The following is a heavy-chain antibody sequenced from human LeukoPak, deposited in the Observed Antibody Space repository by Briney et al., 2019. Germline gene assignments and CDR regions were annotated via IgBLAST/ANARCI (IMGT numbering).Heavy chain of an antibody. CDR3: ARGRVYYQECNWFDP. CDR2: IIPIFGAA. J-gene: IGHJ5*02. V-gene: IGHV1-69*13. Sequence: ASVKVSCKASGGTFSRYAISWVRQAPGQGLEWMGGIIPIFGAANYAQKFQGRVTITADESTSTAYMEMSSLRSEDTAVYYCARGRVYYQECNWFDPWGQGTVVTVSS. D-gene: IGHD2-2*01. CDR1: GGTFSRYA.